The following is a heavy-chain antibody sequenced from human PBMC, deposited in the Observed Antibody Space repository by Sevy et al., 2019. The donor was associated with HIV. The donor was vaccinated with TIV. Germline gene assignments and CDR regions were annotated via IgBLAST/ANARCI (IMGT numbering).Heavy chain of an antibody. J-gene: IGHJ5*02. CDR1: GFTFSAYW. CDR3: ARALTAPYCSGSWCYPKWSDP. Sequence: GGSLRLSCAASGFTFSAYWMTWVRQAPGKGLEWVANIKQDGSEKYYVDSVKGRFTISRDNAKNSLFLQMSSLRVEDTGIYYCARALTAPYCSGSWCYPKWSDPWGQGTLVTVSS. V-gene: IGHV3-7*04. CDR2: IKQDGSEK. D-gene: IGHD2-15*01.